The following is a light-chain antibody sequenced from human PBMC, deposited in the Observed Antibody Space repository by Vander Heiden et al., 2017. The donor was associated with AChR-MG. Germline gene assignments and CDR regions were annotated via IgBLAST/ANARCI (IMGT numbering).Light chain of an antibody. Sequence: QSALTPPASVSGSPGQSITLSCTGTSSDVGGYNYVSWYQQQPWKAPKLMSYDVSNRPSGFSNRFSGSKSGNTASLTISGLQAEDEADDYCSSYTSRSTLDVVFGGGTKLTVL. V-gene: IGLV2-14*03. CDR3: SSYTSRSTLDVV. CDR1: SSDVGGYNY. J-gene: IGLJ2*01. CDR2: DVS.